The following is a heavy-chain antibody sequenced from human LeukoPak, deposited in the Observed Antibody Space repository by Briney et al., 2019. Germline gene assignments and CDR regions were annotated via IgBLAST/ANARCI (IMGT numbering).Heavy chain of an antibody. V-gene: IGHV4-34*01. CDR2: INHSGST. Sequence: SETLSLTCAVYGGSFSGYYWNWLRQPPGKGLEWMGEINHSGSTNYNPSLKSRVTISVDTSKNQFSLTLSSVTAPDTAVYYCARHHYYDSSGYYLHYYFDYWGQGTLVTVSS. J-gene: IGHJ4*02. CDR3: ARHHYYDSSGYYLHYYFDY. CDR1: GGSFSGYY. D-gene: IGHD3-22*01.